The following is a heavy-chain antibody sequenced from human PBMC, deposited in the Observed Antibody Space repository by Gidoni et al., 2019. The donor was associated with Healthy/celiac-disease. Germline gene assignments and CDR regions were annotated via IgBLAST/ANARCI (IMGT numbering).Heavy chain of an antibody. CDR3: AKVHSLEWSLEGY. J-gene: IGHJ4*02. Sequence: EVQLLESGGGLVQPGGSLRLSCAAAGLAFRSYAMSGGRQDPGKGREWVSAISGSGGSTYYADSVKGRFTISRDNSKNTLYLQMNSLRAEDTAVYYCAKVHSLEWSLEGYWGQGTLVTVSS. CDR2: ISGSGGST. D-gene: IGHD3-3*01. V-gene: IGHV3-23*01. CDR1: GLAFRSYA.